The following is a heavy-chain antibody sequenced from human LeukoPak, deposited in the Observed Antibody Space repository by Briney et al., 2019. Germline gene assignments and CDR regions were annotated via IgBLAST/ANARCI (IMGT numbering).Heavy chain of an antibody. V-gene: IGHV3-21*01. CDR2: ISSSSSYI. D-gene: IGHD3-9*01. CDR1: GFTFSRYS. CDR3: ARLYYDTLTGYSLYFFDY. Sequence: GGSLRLSCAASGFTFSRYSMNWVRQAPGKGLEWVSSISSSSSYIYYVDSVKGRFTISRDNAKNSLYLQMNSLRAEDTAVYYCARLYYDTLTGYSLYFFDYWGQGTLVTVSS. J-gene: IGHJ4*02.